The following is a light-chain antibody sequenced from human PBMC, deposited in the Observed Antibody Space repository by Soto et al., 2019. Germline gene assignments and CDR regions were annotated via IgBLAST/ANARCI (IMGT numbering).Light chain of an antibody. V-gene: IGKV3-15*01. J-gene: IGKJ5*01. CDR2: GAS. CDR1: QSVSGN. CDR3: QQYNSWPPIT. Sequence: EIVMTQSPATLSVSPGERATLSCRASQSVSGNLAWYQQKPGQAPRLLISGASTRATGIPARFSGSGSGTEFTLTISSLQSEDFAVYYCQQYNSWPPITFGQGKQLEIK.